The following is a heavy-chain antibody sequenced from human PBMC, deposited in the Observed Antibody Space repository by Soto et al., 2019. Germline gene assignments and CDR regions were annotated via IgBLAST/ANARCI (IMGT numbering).Heavy chain of an antibody. CDR1: GYSFSTYA. CDR2: INGGTGQT. Sequence: ASVKVSCKASGYSFSTYAMHWARQAPGQSLEWMGWINGGTGQTKFSQRFQDRITITRDTSASTAYMELSSLRSEDTAVYYCARGKGMEENYYYYGLDIWGQGTTVTVSS. J-gene: IGHJ6*02. D-gene: IGHD1-1*01. V-gene: IGHV1-3*01. CDR3: ARGKGMEENYYYYGLDI.